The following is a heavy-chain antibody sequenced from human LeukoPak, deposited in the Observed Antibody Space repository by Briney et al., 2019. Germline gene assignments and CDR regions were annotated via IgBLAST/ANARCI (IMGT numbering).Heavy chain of an antibody. V-gene: IGHV1-18*01. CDR1: GYIFSSYG. CDR3: ARDQGWCSGGSRYGVH. J-gene: IGHJ4*02. D-gene: IGHD2-15*01. Sequence: ASVKVSCKASGYIFSSYGISWVRQAPGQGLEWMGWITAYNSGDTKYAQDFQGRVTMTTDASTSTAYMELRSLTSDDTAVYYCARDQGWCSGGSRYGVHWGQGTLVTVSS. CDR2: ITAYNSGDT.